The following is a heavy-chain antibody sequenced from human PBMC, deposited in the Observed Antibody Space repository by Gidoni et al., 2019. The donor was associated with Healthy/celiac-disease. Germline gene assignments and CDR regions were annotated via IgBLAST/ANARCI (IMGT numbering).Heavy chain of an antibody. Sequence: QVQLQESGPGLVKPSETMSLTCTGAGGSVSSGSYYWSWIRQPPGKGLELIGYIDYRGSTNYNPSLTSRVTISVDTSQNQFSLKLSSVTAADTAVYYCARSTVTSLHFDYWGQGTLVTVSS. CDR1: GGSVSSGSYY. V-gene: IGHV4-61*01. CDR3: ARSTVTSLHFDY. D-gene: IGHD4-17*01. J-gene: IGHJ4*02. CDR2: IDYRGST.